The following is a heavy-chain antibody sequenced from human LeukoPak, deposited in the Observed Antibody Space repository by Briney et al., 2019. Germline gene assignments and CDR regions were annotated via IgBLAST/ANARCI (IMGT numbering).Heavy chain of an antibody. J-gene: IGHJ4*02. CDR2: ITTSSST. V-gene: IGHV3-11*05. Sequence: PAGSLRLSCAASGFSFSDYYMSWVRQAPGKGLEWISYITTSSSTNYADSVKGRFTISRDNAKNSVVLQMNSLRAEDTAVYYCTRERRGSYYAFESWGQGTLVSVSS. D-gene: IGHD3-16*01. CDR1: GFSFSDYY. CDR3: TRERRGSYYAFES.